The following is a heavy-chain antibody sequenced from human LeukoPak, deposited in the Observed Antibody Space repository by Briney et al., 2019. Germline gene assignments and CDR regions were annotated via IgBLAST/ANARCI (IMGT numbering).Heavy chain of an antibody. D-gene: IGHD6-19*01. CDR3: TGGIAVAGTFDSFDY. CDR2: IRSKAYGGTT. CDR1: GFTFGDYA. Sequence: LAGGSLRLSCTASGFTFGDYAMSWVRQAPGKGLEWVGFIRSKAYGGTTEYAASVKGRFTISRDDSKSIAYLQMNSLKTEDTAVYYCTGGIAVAGTFDSFDYWGQGTLVTAPS. J-gene: IGHJ4*02. V-gene: IGHV3-49*04.